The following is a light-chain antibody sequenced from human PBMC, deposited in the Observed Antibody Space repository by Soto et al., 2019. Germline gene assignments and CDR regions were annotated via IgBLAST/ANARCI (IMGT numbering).Light chain of an antibody. J-gene: IGKJ1*01. CDR1: QGIRDD. CDR2: TAS. CDR3: LQDYSYHRT. Sequence: AIQMTQSPFSLSASVGDRVTITCRASQGIRDDLSWYQQKAGKAPKLLIFTASKLNSGVPSRFSGSFSGTNFSLTISDLQPEDCATYYCLQDYSYHRTFGQGTKVEI. V-gene: IGKV1-6*01.